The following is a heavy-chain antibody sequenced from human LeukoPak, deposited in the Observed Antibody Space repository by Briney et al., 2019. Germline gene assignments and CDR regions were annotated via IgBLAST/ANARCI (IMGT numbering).Heavy chain of an antibody. CDR2: TNPNSGST. J-gene: IGHJ4*02. CDR3: ARSKIQYLVKASADY. V-gene: IGHV1-2*02. Sequence: ASVKVSCKASGYTFTDYHIYWVRQAPGQGLECMVWTNPNSGSTNSAQKFQGRVTMTRDTSISTVYMELSRLRSDDTAVYYCARSKIQYLVKASADYWGQGTLVTVSS. D-gene: IGHD1-26*01. CDR1: GYTFTDYH.